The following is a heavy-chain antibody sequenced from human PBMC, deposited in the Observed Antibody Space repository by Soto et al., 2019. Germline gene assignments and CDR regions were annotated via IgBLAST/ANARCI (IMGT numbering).Heavy chain of an antibody. J-gene: IGHJ4*02. CDR1: GYTFISYY. CDR3: ATNINYGDPGDY. V-gene: IGHV1-46*01. D-gene: IGHD4-17*01. Sequence: QVQVQQSGAEVKEPGASVRISCKASGYTFISYYMHWVRQAPGQGLEWMGIIDPSGARTTYAQRFRGRVTMTCDTSRSTAYMDTTSLRPDDTAVYFCATNINYGDPGDYWGQGTVVSVSS. CDR2: IDPSGART.